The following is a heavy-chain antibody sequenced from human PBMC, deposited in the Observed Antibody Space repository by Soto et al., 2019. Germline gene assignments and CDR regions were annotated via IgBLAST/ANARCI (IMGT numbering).Heavy chain of an antibody. D-gene: IGHD1-26*01. V-gene: IGHV4-4*02. CDR2: AHHSGRT. Sequence: QVQLQESGPGLVKPSGTLSLTCTVSGGSMTSSNWWNWVRQSPGKGPEWIGEAHHSGRTNYNPSLKSRVTISVDKYKNHCSLKLSPVTAADTAVYYGARSEATGLDHWGQGTLVTVSS. CDR3: ARSEATGLDH. CDR1: GGSMTSSNW. J-gene: IGHJ4*02.